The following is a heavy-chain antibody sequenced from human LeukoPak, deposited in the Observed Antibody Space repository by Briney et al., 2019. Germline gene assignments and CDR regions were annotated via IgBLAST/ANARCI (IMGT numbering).Heavy chain of an antibody. CDR3: ATASDSSAYSTFDV. J-gene: IGHJ3*01. CDR2: IYPGDSNT. V-gene: IGHV5-51*01. Sequence: GESLQISCKASEYRFTSYWIGWVRPLPGKGLEWMGIIYPGDSNTRYSPSFQGQVTISADKSISTAYLQWSSLKASDTAMYYCATASDSSAYSTFDVWGQGTMVTVSS. D-gene: IGHD3-22*01. CDR1: EYRFTSYW.